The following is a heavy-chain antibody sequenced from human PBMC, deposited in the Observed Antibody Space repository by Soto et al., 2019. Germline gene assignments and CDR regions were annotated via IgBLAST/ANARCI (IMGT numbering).Heavy chain of an antibody. Sequence: HPGGSLRLSCAASGFTFSSYGMHWVRQAPGKGLEWVAVISYDGSNKYYADSVKGRFTISRDNSKNTLYLQMNSLRAEDTAVYYCAKVEYFDWLSHFDYWGQGTLVTVSS. CDR2: ISYDGSNK. V-gene: IGHV3-30*18. J-gene: IGHJ4*02. CDR1: GFTFSSYG. CDR3: AKVEYFDWLSHFDY. D-gene: IGHD3-9*01.